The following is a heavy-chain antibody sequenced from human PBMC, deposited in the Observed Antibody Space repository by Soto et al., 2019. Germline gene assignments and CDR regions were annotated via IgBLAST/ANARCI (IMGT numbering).Heavy chain of an antibody. CDR1: GASMNSYH. CDR3: ARTRDNNINYYYALDV. V-gene: IGHV4-4*07. CDR2: IHSSGST. J-gene: IGHJ6*02. D-gene: IGHD1-20*01. Sequence: SETLSLTCTVSGASMNSYHWSWIRQPAGKGLEWIGHIHSSGSTNYNPSLKRRVTMSVDTSKNQFSLRLMSLTAADTAVYYCARTRDNNINYYYALDVWGPGTTVTVSS.